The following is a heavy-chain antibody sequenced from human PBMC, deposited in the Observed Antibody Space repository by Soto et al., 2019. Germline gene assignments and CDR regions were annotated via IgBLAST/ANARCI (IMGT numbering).Heavy chain of an antibody. D-gene: IGHD5-12*01. V-gene: IGHV4-30-4*01. CDR2: IYSSGTA. J-gene: IGHJ4*02. Sequence: PSETLSLTCTVSAGYISSGFYFWSWMRQPPGKGLEWLGHIYSSGTAYYNPSLRSRLTISVDASKNQFSLKLTSVTAADTAIYYCASRQQQVALVDYWGQGTMVTVYS. CDR1: AGYISSGFYF. CDR3: ASRQQQVALVDY.